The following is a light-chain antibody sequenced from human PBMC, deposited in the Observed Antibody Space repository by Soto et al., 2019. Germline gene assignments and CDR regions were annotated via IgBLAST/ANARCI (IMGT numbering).Light chain of an antibody. CDR2: TTS. CDR3: QQSFSTPQT. J-gene: IGKJ4*01. V-gene: IGKV1-39*01. CDR1: QIINNY. Sequence: DIQMTQSPSSLSASLGDRVTITCRASQIINNYLNWYQQKPGKAPRLMIHTTSNLQSGVPSRFSASRTGTDFTLTISSLQPEDSATYYCQQSFSTPQTFGGGTKVE.